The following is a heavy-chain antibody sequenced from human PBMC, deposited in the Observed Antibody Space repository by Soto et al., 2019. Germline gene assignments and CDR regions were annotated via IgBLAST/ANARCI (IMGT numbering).Heavy chain of an antibody. CDR1: GGTFSSYA. V-gene: IGHV1-69*13. J-gene: IGHJ4*02. CDR3: ARESIHYYDRSGYLYYFDY. CDR2: IVPIFGKA. D-gene: IGHD3-22*01. Sequence: SVKVSCKASGGTFSSYAISWVRQAPGQGLEWMGGIVPIFGKANYAQKFQGRVTITADESTSTAYMELSSLTSEDTAVYYCARESIHYYDRSGYLYYFDYWGQGTLVTVSS.